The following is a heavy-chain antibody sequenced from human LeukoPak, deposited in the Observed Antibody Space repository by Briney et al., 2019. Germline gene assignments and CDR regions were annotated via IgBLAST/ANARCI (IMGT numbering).Heavy chain of an antibody. J-gene: IGHJ1*01. V-gene: IGHV3-74*01. CDR1: GFTFSSYW. D-gene: IGHD6-6*01. Sequence: GGSLRLSCAACGFTFSSYWVHCGRHAPGKGRVWVSRINSDGSSTSYADSVKGRVTISRDNAKNTLYLQMNSLRAEDTAVYYCVRDSSSLYWGQGTLVTVSS. CDR3: VRDSSSLY. CDR2: INSDGSST.